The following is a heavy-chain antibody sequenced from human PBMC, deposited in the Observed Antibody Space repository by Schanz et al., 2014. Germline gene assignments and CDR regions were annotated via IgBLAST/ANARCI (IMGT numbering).Heavy chain of an antibody. D-gene: IGHD2-21*01. CDR1: GFAFSVYG. V-gene: IGHV3-30*19. CDR3: ARDLERYDGGGGGFDP. J-gene: IGHJ5*02. CDR2: ISYDGRNK. Sequence: QVQMVESGGGVVQPGRSLRLSCAASGFAFSVYGMHWVRQAPGKGLEWVAVISYDGRNKYYADSVKGRFTISRDNSKNTLYLQMNSLRAEDTAVYYCARDLERYDGGGGGFDPWGQGTLVTVSS.